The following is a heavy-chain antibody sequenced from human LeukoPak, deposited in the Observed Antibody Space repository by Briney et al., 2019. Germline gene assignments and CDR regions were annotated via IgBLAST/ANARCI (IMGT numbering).Heavy chain of an antibody. CDR1: GFTISSNF. Sequence: GGSLRLSCAVSGFTISSNFMNWVRQAPGKGLEWVSGIGGSGGGTYYADSVKGRFTISRDNSKNTLYLQMNSLRAEDTAVYYCAKDFRTDNLYSNYYFDYWGQGTLVTVSS. D-gene: IGHD4-11*01. CDR2: IGGSGGGT. V-gene: IGHV3-23*01. CDR3: AKDFRTDNLYSNYYFDY. J-gene: IGHJ4*02.